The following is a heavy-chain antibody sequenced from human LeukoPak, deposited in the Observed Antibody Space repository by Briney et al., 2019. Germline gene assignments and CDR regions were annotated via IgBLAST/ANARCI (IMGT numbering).Heavy chain of an antibody. D-gene: IGHD3-9*01. CDR3: ASSTVGGDILTGYYKY. Sequence: ASVTVSCKASGYTFTGYYMHWVRQAPGQGLEWMGWINPNSGGTNYAQKFQGRVTMTRDTSISTAYMELSRLRSDDTAVYYCASSTVGGDILTGYYKYWGQGTLVTVSS. CDR1: GYTFTGYY. CDR2: INPNSGGT. J-gene: IGHJ4*02. V-gene: IGHV1-2*02.